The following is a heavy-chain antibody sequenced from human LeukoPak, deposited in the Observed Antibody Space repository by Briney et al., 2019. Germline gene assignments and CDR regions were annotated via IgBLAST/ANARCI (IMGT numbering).Heavy chain of an antibody. D-gene: IGHD6-19*01. Sequence: ASVKVSRQVSGYTLTELSMHWVGQAPGKRVEGMGGFDPEDGETIYAQKFQGRVTMTEDTSTDTAYMELSSLRSEDTAVYYCATDSMYSSGWYAIDYWGQGTLVTVSS. J-gene: IGHJ4*02. V-gene: IGHV1-24*01. CDR3: ATDSMYSSGWYAIDY. CDR2: FDPEDGET. CDR1: GYTLTELS.